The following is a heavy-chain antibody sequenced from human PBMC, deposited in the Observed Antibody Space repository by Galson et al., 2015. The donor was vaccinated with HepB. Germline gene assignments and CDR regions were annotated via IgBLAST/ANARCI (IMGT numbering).Heavy chain of an antibody. Sequence: SLRLSCAAASGFAFRTSGMHWVRQAPGKGLEWVAFIWSDGSTKNYADSVKGRFIISRDNSKTTLYLQMDSLRAEDTAVYYCVRDGSLSWTPHYWGQGTLVIVSS. D-gene: IGHD3/OR15-3a*01. CDR1: GFAFRTSG. CDR2: IWSDGSTK. J-gene: IGHJ4*02. V-gene: IGHV3-33*01. CDR3: VRDGSLSWTPHY.